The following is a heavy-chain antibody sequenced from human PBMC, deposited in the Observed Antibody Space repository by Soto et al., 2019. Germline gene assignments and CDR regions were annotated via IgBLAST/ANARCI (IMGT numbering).Heavy chain of an antibody. Sequence: PGWSLRLSCASSVLTFSSYGMHWVRQAPGKGLEWVAVISYDGSNKYYADSVKGRFTISRGNSKNTLYLQMNSLRAEDTAVYYCAKVGGSGSYFDYWGQGTLVTVSS. CDR1: VLTFSSYG. CDR2: ISYDGSNK. D-gene: IGHD6-19*01. V-gene: IGHV3-30*18. CDR3: AKVGGSGSYFDY. J-gene: IGHJ4*02.